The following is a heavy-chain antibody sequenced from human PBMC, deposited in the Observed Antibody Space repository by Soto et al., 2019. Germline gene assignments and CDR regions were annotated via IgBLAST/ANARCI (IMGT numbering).Heavy chain of an antibody. V-gene: IGHV3-23*01. D-gene: IGHD1-7*01. J-gene: IGHJ4*02. Sequence: GGSLRLSCATSGLTFSNYAMSWVRQAPGGGLEWVSSMSGSSSTTYYADSVRGRFTISRDRSKNTLYLQMSSLRAEDTALYYCAKNQERELPRVIDFWGQGTLVTGAS. CDR2: MSGSSSTT. CDR3: AKNQERELPRVIDF. CDR1: GLTFSNYA.